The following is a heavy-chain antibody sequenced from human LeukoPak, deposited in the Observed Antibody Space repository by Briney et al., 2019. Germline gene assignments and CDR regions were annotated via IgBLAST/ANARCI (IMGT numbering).Heavy chain of an antibody. CDR3: ARDYEIDYTDAFDI. CDR1: GFTFSSYW. V-gene: IGHV3-74*01. D-gene: IGHD4-11*01. Sequence: PGGSLRLACAASGFTFSSYWMHWVRQAPGKGLVWVLRINSDGSSTSYADSVKGRFTISRDNAKNTLYLQMNSLRAEDTAVYYCARDYEIDYTDAFDIWGQGTMVTVSS. CDR2: INSDGSST. J-gene: IGHJ3*02.